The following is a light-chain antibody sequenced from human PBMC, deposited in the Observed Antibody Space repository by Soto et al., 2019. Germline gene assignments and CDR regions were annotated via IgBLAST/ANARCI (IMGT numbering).Light chain of an antibody. J-gene: IGKJ2*01. CDR1: QSVISY. Sequence: EIVMTQSPATLSVSPGGRATLSCRANQSVISYLAWYQQRPGQPPRLLIYGASTKATGIPARFSGSGSGTEFSLTISSLQSEDFASYYCQQYHTWPPMYTFGQGTKLEIK. V-gene: IGKV3-15*01. CDR2: GAS. CDR3: QQYHTWPPMYT.